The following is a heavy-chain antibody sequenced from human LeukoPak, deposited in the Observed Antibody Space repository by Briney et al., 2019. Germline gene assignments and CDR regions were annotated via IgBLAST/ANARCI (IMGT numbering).Heavy chain of an antibody. V-gene: IGHV4-34*01. CDR2: INHSGST. D-gene: IGHD3-22*01. CDR1: GGSFSGYY. Sequence: SETLSLTCAVYGGSFSGYYWSWIRQPPGKGLEWIGEINHSGSTNYNPSLKSRVTISVDKSKNQFSLKLSSVTAADTAVYYCAAQKDYYDSSGYYTNWFDPWGQGTLVTVSS. J-gene: IGHJ5*02. CDR3: AAQKDYYDSSGYYTNWFDP.